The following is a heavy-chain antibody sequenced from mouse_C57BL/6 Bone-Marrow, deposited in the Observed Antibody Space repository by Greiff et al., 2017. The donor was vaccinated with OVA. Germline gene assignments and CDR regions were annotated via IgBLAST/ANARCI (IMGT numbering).Heavy chain of an antibody. Sequence: DVQLLQSGGDLVKPGGSLKLSCAASGFTFSSYGMSWVRQTPDKRLEWVATICSGGSYTYYPASVKGRFTISRDNAKNTLYLQMSSLKSEDTAMYYCARHKFKGLDYWGQGTSVTVSS. CDR2: ICSGGSYT. J-gene: IGHJ4*01. CDR3: ARHKFKGLDY. CDR1: GFTFSSYG. V-gene: IGHV5-6*01.